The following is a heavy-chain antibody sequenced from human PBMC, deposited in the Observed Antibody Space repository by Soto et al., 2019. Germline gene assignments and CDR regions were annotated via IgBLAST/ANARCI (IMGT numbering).Heavy chain of an antibody. CDR2: ISSTSSDI. D-gene: IGHD5-12*01. CDR1: GFIFSNYR. CDR3: AREGYDSIGYLGMDV. J-gene: IGHJ6*02. V-gene: IGHV3-21*01. Sequence: EVQLVESGGGLVKPGGSLRLSCAASGFIFSNYRMNWVRQAPGKGLEWVSSISSTSSDIYYADSLKGRFTISRDNAKISLYLQMNSLKAEDTAVYFCAREGYDSIGYLGMDVWGQGTTVTVSS.